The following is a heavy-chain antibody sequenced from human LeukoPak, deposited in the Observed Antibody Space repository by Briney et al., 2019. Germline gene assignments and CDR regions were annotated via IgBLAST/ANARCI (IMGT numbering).Heavy chain of an antibody. V-gene: IGHV3-30*18. J-gene: IGHJ4*02. CDR3: AKDSKVAAAGYFFDY. CDR2: IATDGRDK. Sequence: GRSLRLSCAASGFTFNNYGMHWVRQAPGKGLEWVAVIATDGRDKKYADSVKGRFTISRDNSKNTLYLEMNSLRPEDTAVYHCAKDSKVAAAGYFFDYWGQGTLVIVSS. D-gene: IGHD6-13*01. CDR1: GFTFNNYG.